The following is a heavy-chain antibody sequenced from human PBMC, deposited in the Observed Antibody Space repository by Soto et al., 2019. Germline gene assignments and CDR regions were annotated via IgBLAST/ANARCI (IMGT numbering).Heavy chain of an antibody. CDR3: ARDWQGYYGSGSYYGWFDP. CDR1: GVSISSGGYY. CDR2: IYYSGST. Sequence: SETLSLTCTVSGVSISSGGYYWSWIRQHPGKGLEWIGYIYYSGSTYYNPSLKSRVTISVDTSKNQFSLKLSSVTAADTAVYYCARDWQGYYGSGSYYGWFDPWGQGTLVTVSS. V-gene: IGHV4-31*03. J-gene: IGHJ5*02. D-gene: IGHD3-10*01.